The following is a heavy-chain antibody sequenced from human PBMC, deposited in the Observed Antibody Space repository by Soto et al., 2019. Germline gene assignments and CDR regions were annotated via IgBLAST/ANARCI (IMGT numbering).Heavy chain of an antibody. CDR3: SRSLAIDFDS. V-gene: IGHV3-49*04. CDR1: GFNFAAYT. J-gene: IGHJ4*02. Sequence: PGGSLRLSCSASGFNFAAYTMSWVRLTPGKGLEWVGFVRRIAYGGTTDYAASVKGRFTISRDDSRKIVYPQMSRLKIEDTAVYYCSRSLAIDFDSWGQGTLVTVSS. CDR2: VRRIAYGGTT.